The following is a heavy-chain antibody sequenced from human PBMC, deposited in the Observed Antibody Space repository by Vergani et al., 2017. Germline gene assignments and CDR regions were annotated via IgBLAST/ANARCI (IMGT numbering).Heavy chain of an antibody. V-gene: IGHV3-21*01. J-gene: IGHJ3*02. CDR1: GFTFSSYS. D-gene: IGHD3-10*01. CDR2: ISSSSSYI. Sequence: EVQLVESGGGLVKPGGSLRLSCAASGFTFSSYSMNWVRQAPGKGLEWVSSISSSSSYIYYADSVKGRFTISRDNAKNSLYLQMNSLRAEDTAVYYCASPLWFGEKTYDAFDIWGQGTMVTVSS. CDR3: ASPLWFGEKTYDAFDI.